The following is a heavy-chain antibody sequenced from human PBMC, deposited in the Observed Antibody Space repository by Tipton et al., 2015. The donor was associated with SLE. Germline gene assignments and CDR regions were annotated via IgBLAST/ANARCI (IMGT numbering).Heavy chain of an antibody. CDR3: ARALGIAGRVYWYFDL. D-gene: IGHD6-13*01. Sequence: TLFLTCAVSGYSISSGYYWGWIRQPPGKGLEWIGEINHSGSTNYNPSLKSRVTISVDTSKNQFSLKLSSVTAADTAVYYCARALGIAGRVYWYFDLWGRGTLVTVSS. J-gene: IGHJ2*01. CDR2: INHSGST. CDR1: GYSISSGYY. V-gene: IGHV4-38-2*01.